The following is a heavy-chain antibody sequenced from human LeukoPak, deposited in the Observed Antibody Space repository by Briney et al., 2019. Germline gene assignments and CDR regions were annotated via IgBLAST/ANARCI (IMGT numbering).Heavy chain of an antibody. CDR2: LNSKRGT. Sequence: SETLSLTRMVPGGSITVDIRCSVRQHPQEGLEYIGYLNSKRGTNKNPSLQSRVTMSIDTSKNLFSLRLTSVTAADTAIYYCGRLMYFGELSIDTWGRGTLVTVSP. D-gene: IGHD3-10*01. V-gene: IGHV4-59*01. J-gene: IGHJ5*02. CDR1: GGSITVDI. CDR3: GRLMYFGELSIDT.